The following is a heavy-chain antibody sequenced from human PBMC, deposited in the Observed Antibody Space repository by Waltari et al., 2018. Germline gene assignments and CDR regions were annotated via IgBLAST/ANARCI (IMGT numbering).Heavy chain of an antibody. CDR2: ISGGGGST. V-gene: IGHV3-23*01. CDR3: AKDSSGTVVNKLDY. D-gene: IGHD2-15*01. J-gene: IGHJ4*02. CDR1: GVTFSSYA. Sequence: EVQLLESGGGLVQPGGSLRLSCAASGVTFSSYAMRWVRPAPGKGLEWVSAISGGGGSTYYADSVKGRFTISRDNSKNTLYLQMNSLRAEDTAVYYCAKDSSGTVVNKLDYWGQGTLVTVSS.